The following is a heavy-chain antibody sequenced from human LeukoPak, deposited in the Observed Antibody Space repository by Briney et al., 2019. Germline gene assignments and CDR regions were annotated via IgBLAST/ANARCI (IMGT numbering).Heavy chain of an antibody. CDR3: AKYRGATPDRYFFDY. CDR2: ISYDGSNK. CDR1: GFTFSSYA. V-gene: IGHV3-30-3*02. D-gene: IGHD1-26*01. Sequence: SGRSLRLSCAASGFTFSSYAMHWVRQAPGKGLEWVAVISYDGSNKYYADSVKGRFTISRDNSKNTLYLQMNSLRAEDTAVYYCAKYRGATPDRYFFDYWGQGTLVAVSS. J-gene: IGHJ4*02.